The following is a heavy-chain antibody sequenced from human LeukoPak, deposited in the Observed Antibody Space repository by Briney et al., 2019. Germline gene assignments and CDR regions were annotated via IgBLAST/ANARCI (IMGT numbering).Heavy chain of an antibody. CDR1: GGSFNRYS. Sequence: SETLSLTCAVYGGSFNRYSWTWIRQSPGKGPEWIGEVNHGGSTNYSPSLKSRVTISVDTSKNQFSLRLKSVTAADTALYYCARHAPYCSGGSCYFDYWGQGTLVTVSS. CDR3: ARHAPYCSGGSCYFDY. J-gene: IGHJ4*02. CDR2: VNHGGST. V-gene: IGHV4-34*01. D-gene: IGHD2-15*01.